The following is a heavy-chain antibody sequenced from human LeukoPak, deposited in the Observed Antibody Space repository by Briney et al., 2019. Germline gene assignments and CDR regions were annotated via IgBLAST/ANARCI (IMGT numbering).Heavy chain of an antibody. D-gene: IGHD1-26*01. V-gene: IGHV3-21*01. Sequence: GGSLRLSCAASGFTFSSYSMNWVRQAPGKGLEWVSSISRSSSYIYYADSVKGRFTISRDNAKNSLYLQMNSLRAEDTAVYYCARDVGATFWFDPWGQGTLVTVSS. J-gene: IGHJ5*02. CDR3: ARDVGATFWFDP. CDR1: GFTFSSYS. CDR2: ISRSSSYI.